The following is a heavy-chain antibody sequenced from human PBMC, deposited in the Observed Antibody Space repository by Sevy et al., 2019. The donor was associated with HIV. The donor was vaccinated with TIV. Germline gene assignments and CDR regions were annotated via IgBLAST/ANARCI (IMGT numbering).Heavy chain of an antibody. CDR3: ASIRGYSHGPFDY. CDR2: IHHSGGT. J-gene: IGHJ4*02. Sequence: TLSLTCTVSGGSISTSDSYWSSIRQPPGKGLEWIGDIHHSGGTYYNPFLKSRVAMSVDTSEKQFSLRLSFLTAADTAIYYCASIRGYSHGPFDYWGQGALVTVSS. CDR1: GGSISTSDSY. V-gene: IGHV4-30-4*08. D-gene: IGHD5-12*01.